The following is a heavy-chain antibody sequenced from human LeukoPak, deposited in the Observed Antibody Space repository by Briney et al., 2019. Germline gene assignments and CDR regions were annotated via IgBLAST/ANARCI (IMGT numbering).Heavy chain of an antibody. CDR1: GFTLSSYS. D-gene: IGHD3-10*01. V-gene: IGHV3-21*04. J-gene: IGHJ4*02. Sequence: GGSLRLSCAASGFTLSSYSMNWVRQAPGKGLEWVSSISSSSSYIYYADSVKGRFTISRDNSKNTLYLQMNSLRAEDTAVYYCAKLVSPSPKYYYGSGLPDYWGQGTQVTVSS. CDR3: AKLVSPSPKYYYGSGLPDY. CDR2: ISSSSSYI.